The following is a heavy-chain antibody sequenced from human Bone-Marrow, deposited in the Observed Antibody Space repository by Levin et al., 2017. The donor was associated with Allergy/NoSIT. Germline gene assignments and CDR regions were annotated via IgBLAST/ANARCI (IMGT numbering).Heavy chain of an antibody. CDR2: INPNRGGT. CDR3: ARAGERLTMVRGVTAKSFPFDY. Sequence: PRASVKVSCQASGYTFTDYYLHWVRQAPGQGLAWMGWINPNRGGTNYAEKFQGRVTLTSDTSISTAYMELSGLKSDDTAVYFCARAGERLTMVRGVTAKSFPFDYWGQGTLVTVSS. CDR1: GYTFTDYY. V-gene: IGHV1-2*02. D-gene: IGHD3-10*01. J-gene: IGHJ4*02.